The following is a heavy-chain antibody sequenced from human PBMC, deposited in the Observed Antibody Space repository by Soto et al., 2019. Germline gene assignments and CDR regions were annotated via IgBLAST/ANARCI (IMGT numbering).Heavy chain of an antibody. J-gene: IGHJ4*02. CDR1: GFTVSSNY. Sequence: ELQLVESGGGLVQPGGSLRLSCAASGFTVSSNYMSWVRQAPGKGLEWVSVIYSGGSTYYADSVKGRFTISRDNSKNTLYLQMNSLRAEDTAVYYCARAGVIFWSGYYDFDYWGQGTLVTVSS. CDR2: IYSGGST. CDR3: ARAGVIFWSGYYDFDY. D-gene: IGHD3-3*01. V-gene: IGHV3-66*01.